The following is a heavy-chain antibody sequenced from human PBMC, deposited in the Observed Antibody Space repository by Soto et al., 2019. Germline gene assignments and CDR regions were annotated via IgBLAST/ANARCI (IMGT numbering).Heavy chain of an antibody. Sequence: VGSLRLSCAASGFTFTTYVMNWVRQAPGKGLEWVSAINGGGDTYYTDSVRGRFTISRDNSKNSIYLQMSSLRAEDTAVYYCARDQIGYGRFDYWGQGTQVTVSS. V-gene: IGHV3-23*01. D-gene: IGHD2-2*03. J-gene: IGHJ4*02. CDR3: ARDQIGYGRFDY. CDR1: GFTFTTYV. CDR2: INGGGDT.